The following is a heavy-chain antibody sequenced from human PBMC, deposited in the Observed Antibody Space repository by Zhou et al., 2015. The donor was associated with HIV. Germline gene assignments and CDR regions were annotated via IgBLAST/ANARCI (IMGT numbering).Heavy chain of an antibody. CDR2: IIPIFGTA. Sequence: QVQLVQSGAEVKKPGSSVKVSCKASGGTFSSYAISWVRQAPGQGLEWMGGIIPIFGTANYAQKFQGRVTITADESTSTAYMELSSLRSEDTAVYYCARSRYSEGRSGWYYNWFDPWGQGTLVTVSS. CDR3: ARSRYSEGRSGWYYNWFDP. J-gene: IGHJ5*02. D-gene: IGHD6-19*01. CDR1: GGTFSSYA. V-gene: IGHV1-69*01.